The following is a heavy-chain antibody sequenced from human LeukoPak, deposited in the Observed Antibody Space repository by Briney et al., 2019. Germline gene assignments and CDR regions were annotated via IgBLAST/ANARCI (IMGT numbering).Heavy chain of an antibody. CDR2: INPNSGGT. J-gene: IGHJ3*02. D-gene: IGHD3-10*01. Sequence: GASVKVSCKSSGYTFTVYYMHWVRQAPGQGLEWMGWINPNSGGTNYAQKFQGRVTMTRDTSISAAYMELSRLRSDDTAVYYCARATGDRAVIVQNDAFDIWGQGTMVIVSS. V-gene: IGHV1-2*02. CDR1: GYTFTVYY. CDR3: ARATGDRAVIVQNDAFDI.